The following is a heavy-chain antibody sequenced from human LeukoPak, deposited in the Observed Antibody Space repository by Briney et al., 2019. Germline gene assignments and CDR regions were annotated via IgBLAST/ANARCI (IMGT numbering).Heavy chain of an antibody. J-gene: IGHJ4*02. V-gene: IGHV3-53*01. CDR3: ARGVHTIFAVVIGPFEY. Sequence: GGSLRLSCAASGFTVSINYMSWGRQAPGKGREWVSVIYSVGSTYYADSVKGRFTISRDNSKNTLYLQMNSRRVEDPAGYYCARGVHTIFAVVIGPFEYWGQGTLVPLSS. CDR1: GFTVSINY. D-gene: IGHD3-3*01. CDR2: IYSVGST.